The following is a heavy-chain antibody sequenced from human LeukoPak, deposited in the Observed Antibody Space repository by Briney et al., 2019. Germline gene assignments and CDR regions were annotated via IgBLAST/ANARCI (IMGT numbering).Heavy chain of an antibody. J-gene: IGHJ4*02. CDR3: AXDPDYXXRXSDY. V-gene: IGHV3-21*01. Sequence: PGGSLRLSCAASGFTFSSYSMNWVRQAPGKGLEWVSSISSSSSYIYYADSVKGRFTISRDNAKNSLYLQMNSLRAEDTAVYYCAXDPDYXXRXSDYWGQGTLVTVSS. CDR2: ISSSSSYI. D-gene: IGHD4-17*01. CDR1: GFTFSSYS.